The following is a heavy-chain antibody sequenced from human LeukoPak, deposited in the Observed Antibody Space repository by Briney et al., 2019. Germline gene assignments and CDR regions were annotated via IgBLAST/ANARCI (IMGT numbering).Heavy chain of an antibody. CDR1: GGSFSGYY. CDR3: ARGRPPRYYYGSGSPRPWFDP. D-gene: IGHD3-10*01. J-gene: IGHJ5*02. Sequence: SETLSLTCAVYGGSFSGYYWSWIRQPPGKGLEWIGEINHSGSTNYNPSLKSRVTISVDTSKNQFSLKLGSVTAADTAVYYCARGRPPRYYYGSGSPRPWFDPWGQGTLVTVSS. CDR2: INHSGST. V-gene: IGHV4-34*01.